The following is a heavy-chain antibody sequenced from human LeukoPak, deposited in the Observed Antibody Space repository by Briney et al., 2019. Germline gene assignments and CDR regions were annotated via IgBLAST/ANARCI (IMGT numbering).Heavy chain of an antibody. J-gene: IGHJ4*02. CDR2: IYYSGST. Sequence: RWLRQPQKKELEWIGYIYYSGSTKYNPSLKSRVTILLDTSKNQSSLKLSSVTAADTAVYYCARGGVNWNYDYRGQGTLVTVSS. V-gene: IGHV4-59*01. CDR3: ARGGVNWNYDY. D-gene: IGHD1-7*01.